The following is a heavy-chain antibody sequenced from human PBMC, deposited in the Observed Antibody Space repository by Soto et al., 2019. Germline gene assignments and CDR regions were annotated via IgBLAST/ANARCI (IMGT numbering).Heavy chain of an antibody. CDR1: GGSISGSNW. V-gene: IGHV4-4*02. J-gene: IGHJ3*02. CDR2: IYHSGIT. Sequence: QVQLQESGPGLVKPSGTLSLTCAVSGGSISGSNWWSWVRQPPGKGLEWIGEIYHSGITNYNPSLKSRVNISVDKSKNQFSLKLNSVTAADTAVYFCASGITVSNAFDIWGQGTMVTVSS. CDR3: ASGITVSNAFDI. D-gene: IGHD4-4*01.